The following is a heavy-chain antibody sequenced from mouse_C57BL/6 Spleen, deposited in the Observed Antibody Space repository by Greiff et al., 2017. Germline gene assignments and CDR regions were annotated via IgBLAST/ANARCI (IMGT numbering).Heavy chain of an antibody. D-gene: IGHD1-1*01. Sequence: EVQLQQSGAELVRPGASVKLSCTASGFNIKDDYMHWVKQRPEQGLEWIGWIDPENGDTEYASKFQGKATITADTSSNTAYLQLSSLTSEDSAVYYCACYGSSSWFAYWGQGTLVTVSA. CDR1: GFNIKDDY. J-gene: IGHJ3*01. V-gene: IGHV14-4*01. CDR3: ACYGSSSWFAY. CDR2: IDPENGDT.